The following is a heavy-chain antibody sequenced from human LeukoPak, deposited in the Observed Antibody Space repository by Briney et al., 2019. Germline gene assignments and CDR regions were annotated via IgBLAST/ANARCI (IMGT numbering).Heavy chain of an antibody. Sequence: PGGSLRLSCAASGFTFSSYWMTWVRQAPGKGLEWVANIGEDGSEKYYVDSVKGRFTISRDNAKNSLYLQVNSLRAEDTAVYYCAGDRTPYYGGSYHWGQGTLVTVSS. J-gene: IGHJ5*02. V-gene: IGHV3-7*01. CDR1: GFTFSSYW. CDR3: AGDRTPYYGGSYH. CDR2: IGEDGSEK. D-gene: IGHD4-23*01.